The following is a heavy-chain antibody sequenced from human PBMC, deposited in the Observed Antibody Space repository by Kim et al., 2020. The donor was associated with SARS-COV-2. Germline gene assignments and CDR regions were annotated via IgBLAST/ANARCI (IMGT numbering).Heavy chain of an antibody. V-gene: IGHV5-10-1*01. Sequence: GESLKISCKSSAYNFANYWITWVRQMPGKGLEWMGRIDPRDSYTTYSPDFQGHVSISADKSISTAYLQWSSLRSSDTAMYFCTSGADYDIWGQGTLVTVSS. J-gene: IGHJ4*02. CDR2: IDPRDSYT. CDR1: AYNFANYW. D-gene: IGHD3-10*01. CDR3: TSGADYDI.